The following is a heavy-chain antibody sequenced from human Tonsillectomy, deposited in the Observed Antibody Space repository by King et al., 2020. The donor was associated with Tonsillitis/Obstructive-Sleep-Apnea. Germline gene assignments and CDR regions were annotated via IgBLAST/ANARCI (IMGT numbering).Heavy chain of an antibody. V-gene: IGHV4-39*01. D-gene: IGHD3-3*01. CDR3: ANAYYGAFDV. CDR1: GGSISSSSYY. J-gene: IGHJ3*01. Sequence: PLQESGPRLVKPSETLSLTCTVSGGSISSSSYYWGWIRPPPGKGLEWIGTIYYSGSTYYNPALKSRVTISVDTSNNQFSLKLSSVTAADTAVYYCANAYYGAFDVWGQGTMVTVSS. CDR2: IYYSGST.